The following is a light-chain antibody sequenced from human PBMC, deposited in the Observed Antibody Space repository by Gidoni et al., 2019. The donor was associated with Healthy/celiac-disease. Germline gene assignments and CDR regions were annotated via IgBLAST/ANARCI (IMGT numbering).Light chain of an antibody. V-gene: IGLV3-27*01. Sequence: SYELTQQSSVSVSPGQTARITCSGDVLAKKYAWWFQQKPDQATVLVIYKDSERPSGTPERFSGSSSGTTFTLTISGAQVEDEADYYCYSAADNKLVFGGGTKLTVL. J-gene: IGLJ2*01. CDR2: KDS. CDR3: YSAADNKLV. CDR1: VLAKKY.